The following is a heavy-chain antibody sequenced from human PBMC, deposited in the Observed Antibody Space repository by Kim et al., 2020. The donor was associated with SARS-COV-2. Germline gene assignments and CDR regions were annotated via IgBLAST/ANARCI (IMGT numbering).Heavy chain of an antibody. D-gene: IGHD3-3*01. CDR2: IKQDGSEK. J-gene: IGHJ4*02. V-gene: IGHV3-7*01. Sequence: GGSLRLSCAASGFTFSSYWMSWVRQAPGKGLEWVANIKQDGSEKYYVDSVKGRFTISRDNAKNSLYLQMNSLRAEDTAVYYCARWGYYDFWSGYYRPFDYWGQGTLVPVSS. CDR3: ARWGYYDFWSGYYRPFDY. CDR1: GFTFSSYW.